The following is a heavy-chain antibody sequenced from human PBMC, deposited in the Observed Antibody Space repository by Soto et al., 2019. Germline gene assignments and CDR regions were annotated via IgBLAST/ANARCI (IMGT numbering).Heavy chain of an antibody. D-gene: IGHD3-3*01. CDR1: GFTFSSYS. V-gene: IGHV3-21*01. J-gene: IGHJ4*02. CDR3: ARDPLRFLEGQPDY. CDR2: ISSSSSYI. Sequence: KPGGSLRLSCAASGFTFSSYSMNWVRQAPGKGLEWVSSISSSSSYIYYADSVKGRFTISRDNAKNSLYLQMNSLRAEDTAVYYCARDPLRFLEGQPDYWGQGTLVTVSS.